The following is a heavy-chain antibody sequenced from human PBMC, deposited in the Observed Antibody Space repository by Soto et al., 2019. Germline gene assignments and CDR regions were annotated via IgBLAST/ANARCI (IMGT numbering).Heavy chain of an antibody. Sequence: GGSLRLSCAASGFTFSSYAMSWVRQAPGKGLEWVSAISGSGGSTYYADSVKGRFTISRDNSKNTLYLQMNSLRAEDTAVYYCAKDLLNDFWSGQPFWLDAFDIWGQGTMVTVSS. J-gene: IGHJ3*02. D-gene: IGHD3-3*01. CDR3: AKDLLNDFWSGQPFWLDAFDI. V-gene: IGHV3-23*01. CDR1: GFTFSSYA. CDR2: ISGSGGST.